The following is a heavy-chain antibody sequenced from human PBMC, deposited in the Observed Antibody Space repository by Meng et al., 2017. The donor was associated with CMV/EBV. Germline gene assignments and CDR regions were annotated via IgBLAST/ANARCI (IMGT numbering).Heavy chain of an antibody. V-gene: IGHV3-7*01. CDR1: GFTFSSYW. CDR2: IKQDGSEK. J-gene: IGHJ4*02. CDR3: ALIGEMATIDY. Sequence: GESLKISCAASGFTFSSYWMSWVRQAPGKGLEWVANIKQDGSEKYYVDSVKGRFTISRDNAKNSLCLQMNSLRAEDTAVYYCALIGEMATIDYWGQGTLVTVSS. D-gene: IGHD5-24*01.